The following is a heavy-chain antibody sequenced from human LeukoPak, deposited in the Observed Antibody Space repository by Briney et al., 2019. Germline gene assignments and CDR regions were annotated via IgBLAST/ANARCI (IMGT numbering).Heavy chain of an antibody. J-gene: IGHJ4*02. CDR1: GGSISSGSYY. D-gene: IGHD1-26*01. V-gene: IGHV4-61*02. CDR2: IYTSGST. Sequence: SETLSLTCTVSGGSISSGSYYWRWIRQPAGKGLEWIGRIYTSGSTHYNPSLKSRVTISVDTSKNQFSLNLNSVTAADTAVYYCARNSGTYYTDYWGQGTLVTVSS. CDR3: ARNSGTYYTDY.